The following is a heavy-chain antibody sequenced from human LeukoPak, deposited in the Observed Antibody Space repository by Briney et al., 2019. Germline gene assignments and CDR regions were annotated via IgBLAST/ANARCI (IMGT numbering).Heavy chain of an antibody. J-gene: IGHJ6*03. CDR1: GGSISSSSYF. Sequence: PSETLSLTCSVSGGSISSSSYFWGWIRQPPGKGLEWIASVHYSGSTYYNPSLKSRLTISVDTSKNQFSLKVSSVTAADTAVYFCARQLYVSGSYYAPMDVWGKGTTVIVSS. CDR2: VHYSGST. D-gene: IGHD3-10*01. V-gene: IGHV4-39*01. CDR3: ARQLYVSGSYYAPMDV.